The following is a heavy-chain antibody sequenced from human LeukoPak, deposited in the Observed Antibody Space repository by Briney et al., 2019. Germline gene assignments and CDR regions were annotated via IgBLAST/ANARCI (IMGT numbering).Heavy chain of an antibody. CDR3: ATGIAVATARGYYFDY. CDR2: FDPEDGGT. CDR1: GYTLTELS. V-gene: IGHV1-24*01. J-gene: IGHJ4*02. D-gene: IGHD6-19*01. Sequence: GASVKVSCKVSGYTLTELSMHWVRQAPGKGLEWMGGFDPEDGGTIYAQKFQGRVTMTEDTSTDTAYMELSSLRSEDTAVYYCATGIAVATARGYYFDYWGQGTLVTVSS.